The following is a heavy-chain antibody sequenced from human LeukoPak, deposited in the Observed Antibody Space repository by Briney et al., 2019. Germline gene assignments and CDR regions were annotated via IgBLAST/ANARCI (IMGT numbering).Heavy chain of an antibody. CDR3: AKDGNCGGDCYGWFDP. Sequence: PGKSLRLSCAASGFMFSRSDIHWVRQAPGKGLEWVAVIWHDRSDTYGSNKYYADSVKGRFTISRDNSKNTLYLQMNSLRVEDTAVYYCAKDGNCGGDCYGWFDPWGQGALVTVSS. CDR2: IWHDRSDTYGSNK. J-gene: IGHJ5*02. CDR1: GFMFSRSD. V-gene: IGHV3-33*06. D-gene: IGHD2-21*02.